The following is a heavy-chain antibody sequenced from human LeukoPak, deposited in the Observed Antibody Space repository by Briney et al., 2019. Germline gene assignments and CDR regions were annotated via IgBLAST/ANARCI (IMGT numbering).Heavy chain of an antibody. CDR1: GYTFTGYY. D-gene: IGHD2-2*01. CDR3: ARDRFHRSTSCYLYY. V-gene: IGHV1-2*02. Sequence: GASVKVSCKASGYTFTGYYMHWVRQAPGQGLEWMGWINPNSGGTNYAQKFQGRVTMTRDTSISTAYMELSRLRSDDTAVYYCARDRFHRSTSCYLYYWGQGTLVTVSS. CDR2: INPNSGGT. J-gene: IGHJ4*02.